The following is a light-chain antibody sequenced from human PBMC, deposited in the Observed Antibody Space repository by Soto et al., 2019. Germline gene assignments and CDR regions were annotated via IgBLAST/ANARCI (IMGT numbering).Light chain of an antibody. J-gene: IGLJ1*01. Sequence: SYELTQPPSVSVAPGQTARITCGGNNIESKSVHWYQQRPGQAPVLVIYVDSDRPSGIPDRFSASTSGNTAALTISGLQAEDEADYYCNSYTSDYTYVFGTGTKV. V-gene: IGLV3-21*02. CDR3: NSYTSDYTYV. CDR1: NIESKS. CDR2: VDS.